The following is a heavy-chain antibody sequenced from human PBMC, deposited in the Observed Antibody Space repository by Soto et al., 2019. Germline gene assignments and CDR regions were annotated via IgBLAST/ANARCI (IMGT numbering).Heavy chain of an antibody. Sequence: GVSVKVSCKASGYTFTSYDINWVRQSTGQGLEWMGWMNPNSGNTGYAQKFQGRVTMTRNTSISTAYMELSSLRSEDTAVYYCARGFGEQWLVHDRSEVDCWGQGTLVTVSS. V-gene: IGHV1-8*01. J-gene: IGHJ4*02. CDR3: ARGFGEQWLVHDRSEVDC. CDR2: MNPNSGNT. D-gene: IGHD6-19*01. CDR1: GYTFTSYD.